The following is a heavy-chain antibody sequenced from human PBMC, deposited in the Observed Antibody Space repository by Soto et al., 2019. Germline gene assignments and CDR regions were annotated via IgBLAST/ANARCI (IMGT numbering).Heavy chain of an antibody. CDR1: GGSISSGGYS. V-gene: IGHV4-30-2*01. CDR2: IYHSGST. CDR3: ARVVLWCGELRPYYFDY. J-gene: IGHJ4*02. Sequence: LSETLSLTCAVSGGSISSGGYSWSWIRQPPGKGLEWIGYIYHSGSTYYNPSLKSRVTISVDRSKNQFSLKLSSVTAADTAVYYCARVVLWCGELRPYYFDYGGQPTLGPVS. D-gene: IGHD3-10*01.